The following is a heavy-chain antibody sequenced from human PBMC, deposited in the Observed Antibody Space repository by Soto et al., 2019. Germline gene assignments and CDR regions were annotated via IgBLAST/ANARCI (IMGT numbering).Heavy chain of an antibody. D-gene: IGHD2-15*01. CDR2: TYYRSKWYN. CDR1: GDSVSSNSAA. J-gene: IGHJ6*02. V-gene: IGHV6-1*01. CDR3: ARDQSSVVGGGPLAQYYGMDV. Sequence: PSQTLSLTCALSGDSVSSNSAAWNWIRQSPSRGLEWLGRTYYRSKWYNDYAVSVKSRITINPDTSKNQFSLQLNSVTPEDTAGYYCARDQSSVVGGGPLAQYYGMDVWGQGTTVTVSS.